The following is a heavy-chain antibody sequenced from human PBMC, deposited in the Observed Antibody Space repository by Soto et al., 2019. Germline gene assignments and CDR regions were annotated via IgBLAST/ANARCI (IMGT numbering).Heavy chain of an antibody. CDR1: EGTFNSYT. CDR2: VIPILGMA. D-gene: IGHD3-10*01. Sequence: QVQLVQSGAEVKKPGSSVKVSCTASEGTFNSYTISWVRQAPGQGLEWMGRVIPILGMADFAQKFQGRVMLAADKSTSTAYMVLSSLRSDDTAVYYCATNYGSGSTHFDYWGQGTLVTVSS. J-gene: IGHJ4*02. CDR3: ATNYGSGSTHFDY. V-gene: IGHV1-69*02.